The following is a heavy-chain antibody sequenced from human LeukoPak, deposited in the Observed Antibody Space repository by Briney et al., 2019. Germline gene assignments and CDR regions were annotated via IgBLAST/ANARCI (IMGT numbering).Heavy chain of an antibody. V-gene: IGHV3-15*01. J-gene: IGHJ4*02. D-gene: IGHD6-19*01. CDR3: TTARREQWLAYYFDY. CDR2: IKSKTGGGTT. CDR1: GFTFSNAW. Sequence: GGSLRLSCAASGFTFSNAWMSWVRQAPGKGLEWVGRIKSKTGGGTTDYAAPVKGRFTISRDDSKNTLYLQMNSLKTEDTAVYYCTTARREQWLAYYFDYWGQGTLVTVSS.